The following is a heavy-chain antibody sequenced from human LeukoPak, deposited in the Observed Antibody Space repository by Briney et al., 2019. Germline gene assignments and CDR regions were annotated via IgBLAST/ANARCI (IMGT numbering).Heavy chain of an antibody. J-gene: IGHJ3*02. CDR2: IIPILGIA. V-gene: IGHV1-69*04. Sequence: SVKVSCKASGGTFSSYTISWVRQAPGQGLEWMGRIIPILGIANYAQKFQGRVTITADKSTSTAYMELSSLRSEDTAVYYCARDAPSSSWYKRDAFDIWGQGTMVTVSS. CDR3: ARDAPSSSWYKRDAFDI. CDR1: GGTFSSYT. D-gene: IGHD6-13*01.